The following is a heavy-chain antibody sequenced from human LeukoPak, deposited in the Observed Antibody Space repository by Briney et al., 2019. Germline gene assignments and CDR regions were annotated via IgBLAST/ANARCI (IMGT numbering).Heavy chain of an antibody. D-gene: IGHD3-22*01. Sequence: GGSLRLSCAASGFTFSSYSMTWVRQAPGKGLEWVSSISSSSSYIYYADSVKGRFTISRGNAKNSLYLQMNSLRAEDTAVYYCARDADDYYDSSGYYYGWFDPWGQGTLVTVSS. CDR2: ISSSSSYI. V-gene: IGHV3-21*01. CDR1: GFTFSSYS. CDR3: ARDADDYYDSSGYYYGWFDP. J-gene: IGHJ5*02.